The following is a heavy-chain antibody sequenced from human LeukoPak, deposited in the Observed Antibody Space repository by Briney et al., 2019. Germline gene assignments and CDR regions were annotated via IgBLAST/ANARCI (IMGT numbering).Heavy chain of an antibody. V-gene: IGHV3-48*03. J-gene: IGHJ6*04. CDR1: GFTFSSYE. CDR3: AELGITMIGGV. CDR2: ISGSGFTI. D-gene: IGHD3-10*02. Sequence: GGSLRLSCAASGFTFSSYEMNWVRQAPGKGLEWISYISGSGFTIHYADSVKGRFTISRDNAKNSLYLQMNSLRAEDTAVYYCAELGITMIGGVWGKGTTVTISS.